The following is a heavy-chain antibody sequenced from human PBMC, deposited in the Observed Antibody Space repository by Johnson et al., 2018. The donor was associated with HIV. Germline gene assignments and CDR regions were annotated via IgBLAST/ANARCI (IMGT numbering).Heavy chain of an antibody. V-gene: IGHV3-30*18. CDR2: ISYDGSNK. D-gene: IGHD1-26*01. CDR1: GFTFSSYG. Sequence: HVQLVESGGGVVQPGRSLRLSCAVSGFTFSSYGMHWVRRAPGKGLEWVAVISYDGSNKYYADSVKGRFTISRDNSKNTLYLQMNSLRAEDTAVYYCAKSGFSGSYQGAYDIWGQGTMVTVSS. J-gene: IGHJ3*02. CDR3: AKSGFSGSYQGAYDI.